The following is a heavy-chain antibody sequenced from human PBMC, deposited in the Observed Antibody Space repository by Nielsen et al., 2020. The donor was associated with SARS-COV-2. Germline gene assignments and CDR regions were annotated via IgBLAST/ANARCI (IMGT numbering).Heavy chain of an antibody. CDR3: ATVPWTMIVDYYGMDV. Sequence: ASVKVSCKASGYTFTSYYMHWVRQAPGKGLEWMGGFDPEDGETIYAQKFQGRVTMTEDTSTDTAYMELSSLRSEDTAVYYCATVPWTMIVDYYGMDVWGQGTTVTVSS. J-gene: IGHJ6*02. V-gene: IGHV1-24*01. CDR1: GYTFTSYY. CDR2: FDPEDGET. D-gene: IGHD3-22*01.